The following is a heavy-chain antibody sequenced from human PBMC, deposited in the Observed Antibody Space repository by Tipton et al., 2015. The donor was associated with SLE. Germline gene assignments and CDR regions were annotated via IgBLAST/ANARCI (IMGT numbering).Heavy chain of an antibody. CDR3: ARDPRTTTAHECYFDY. D-gene: IGHD4-17*01. CDR2: IKQDGSEK. J-gene: IGHJ4*02. V-gene: IGHV3-7*01. CDR1: GFTFSSYW. Sequence: GSLRLSCAASGFTFSSYWMSWVRQAPGKGLEWVANIKQDGSEKYYVDSVKGRFTISRDNARNSLYLQMNSLRAEDTAVYYCARDPRTTTAHECYFDYWGQGTLVTVSS.